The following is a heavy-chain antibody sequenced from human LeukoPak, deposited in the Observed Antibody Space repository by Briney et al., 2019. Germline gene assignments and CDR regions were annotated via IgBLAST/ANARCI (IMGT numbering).Heavy chain of an antibody. J-gene: IGHJ4*02. Sequence: GGSLRLSCAASGFTFSTYSMTWVRQAPGRGLEWVSTIGATVGKTHYADSVKGRFTISRDISKNTMYLQMDSLRAEDTAVYYCAKWADYWGQGTLVTVSS. V-gene: IGHV3-23*01. CDR2: IGATVGKT. CDR3: AKWADY. CDR1: GFTFSTYS.